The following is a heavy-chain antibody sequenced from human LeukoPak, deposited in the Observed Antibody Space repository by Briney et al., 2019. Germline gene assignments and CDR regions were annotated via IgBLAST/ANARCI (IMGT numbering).Heavy chain of an antibody. J-gene: IGHJ4*02. CDR3: ATGKYYYDSSGYYPHDY. CDR1: GGTFSSYA. CDR2: IIPIFGTA. D-gene: IGHD3-22*01. Sequence: SVKVSCKASGGTFSSYAISWVRQAPGQGLEWMGGIIPIFGTANYAQKFQGRVTITADESTSTAYMELSSLRSEDTAVYYCATGKYYYDSSGYYPHDYWGQGTLVTVSS. V-gene: IGHV1-69*13.